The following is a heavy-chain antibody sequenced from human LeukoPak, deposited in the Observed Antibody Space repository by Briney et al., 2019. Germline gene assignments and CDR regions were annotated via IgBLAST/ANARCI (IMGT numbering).Heavy chain of an antibody. V-gene: IGHV1-2*02. CDR2: LHPNNGAT. CDR3: ARDGPAQMVDFDY. D-gene: IGHD3-10*01. J-gene: IGHJ4*02. Sequence: ASVKVSCKASGYTFTGSGWYLYWLRQAPGQGLECVGWLHPNNGATGYAQKFQGRVAMTTDTSISTAYMELSRLRPDDTAIYYCARDGPAQMVDFDYWGQGTLVTVSS. CDR1: GYTFTGSGWY.